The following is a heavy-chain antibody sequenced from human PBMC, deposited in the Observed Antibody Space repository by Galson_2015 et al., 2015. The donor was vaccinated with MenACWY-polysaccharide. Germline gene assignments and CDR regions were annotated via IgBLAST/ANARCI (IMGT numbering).Heavy chain of an antibody. CDR2: IWYDGSNK. V-gene: IGHV3-33*01. J-gene: IGHJ4*02. Sequence: SLRLSCAASRFTFRSYGMHWVRQAPGKGLEWVAIIWYDGSNKYYADSVKGRFTISRDNSKNTLYLQMNSLRVEDTAVYYCARRGQYDFGDYWGQGALVIVSS. CDR3: ARRGQYDFGDY. CDR1: RFTFRSYG. D-gene: IGHD3/OR15-3a*01.